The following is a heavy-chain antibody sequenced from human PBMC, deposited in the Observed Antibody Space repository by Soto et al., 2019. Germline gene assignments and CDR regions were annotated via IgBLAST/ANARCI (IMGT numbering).Heavy chain of an antibody. Sequence: GASVKVSCKASGYTFTGYYMHWVLQAPGQGLEWMGWINPNSGGTNYAQKFQGWVAMTRDTSISTAYMELSRLRSDDTAVYYCARDLAAAGIDGFDIWGQGTMVTVS. CDR2: INPNSGGT. J-gene: IGHJ3*02. CDR3: ARDLAAAGIDGFDI. D-gene: IGHD6-13*01. V-gene: IGHV1-2*04. CDR1: GYTFTGYY.